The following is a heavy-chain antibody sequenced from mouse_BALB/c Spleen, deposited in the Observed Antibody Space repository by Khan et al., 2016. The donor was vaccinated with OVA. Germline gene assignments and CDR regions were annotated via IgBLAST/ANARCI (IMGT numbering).Heavy chain of an antibody. V-gene: IGHV2-6-7*01. D-gene: IGHD2-10*01. CDR2: IWGDGST. J-gene: IGHJ4*01. CDR1: GFSLTGYG. CDR3: ARAYYGNYREAMDY. Sequence: QVQLQQSGPALVAPSQSLSITCTVSGFSLTGYGVNWVRQPPGKGLEWLGMIWGDGSTDYNSALKSRLSISKDNSKSQVFLKMNSLQTDDTARYYCARAYYGNYREAMDYWGQGTSVTVSS.